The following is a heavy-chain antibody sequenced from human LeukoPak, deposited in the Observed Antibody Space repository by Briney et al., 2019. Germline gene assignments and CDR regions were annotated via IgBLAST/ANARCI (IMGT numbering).Heavy chain of an antibody. CDR2: INHSGST. CDR1: GGSFSGYY. CDR3: ARSPTYCSSTSCSYYFDY. J-gene: IGHJ4*02. V-gene: IGHV4-34*01. Sequence: SETLSLTCAVYGGSFSGYYWSWIRQPPGKGLEWIGEINHSGSTNYNPSLKSRVTISVDTSKNQFSLKLSSVTAADTAVYYCARSPTYCSSTSCSYYFDYWGQGTLVTVSS. D-gene: IGHD2-2*01.